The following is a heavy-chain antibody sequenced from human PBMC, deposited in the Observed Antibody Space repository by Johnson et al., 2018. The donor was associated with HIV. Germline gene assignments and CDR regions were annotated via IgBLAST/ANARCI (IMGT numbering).Heavy chain of an antibody. CDR1: GFTFSSYA. CDR3: TSRPF. V-gene: IGHV3-30-3*01. Sequence: VQVVESGGGVVQPGRSLRLSCAASGFTFSSYAMHWVRQAPGKGLEWVAVISYDGSNNYYADSVKGRFTISRDNSKNTLYLQMNSLRAEDTAVYYCTSRPFWGQGTMVTVSS. CDR2: ISYDGSNN. J-gene: IGHJ3*01.